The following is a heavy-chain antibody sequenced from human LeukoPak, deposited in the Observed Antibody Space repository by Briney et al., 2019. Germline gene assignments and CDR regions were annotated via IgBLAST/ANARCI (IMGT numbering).Heavy chain of an antibody. Sequence: GGSLRLSCAASGFTFSDHCMDWVRQAPGKGLEWVRRTRNKANSYTTEYAASVKGRFTISRDDSKNSLYLQMNSLKTEDTAVYYCAFGDYESNWFDPWGQGTLVTVSS. J-gene: IGHJ5*02. D-gene: IGHD4-17*01. CDR2: TRNKANSYTT. CDR1: GFTFSDHC. V-gene: IGHV3-72*01. CDR3: AFGDYESNWFDP.